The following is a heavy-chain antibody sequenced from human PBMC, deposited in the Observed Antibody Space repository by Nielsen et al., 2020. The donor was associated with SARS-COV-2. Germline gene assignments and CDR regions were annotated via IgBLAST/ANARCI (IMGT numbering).Heavy chain of an antibody. CDR1: GFSLSTSRMC. CDR2: INWDDDK. Sequence: SGPTLVKPTQTLTLTCTFSGFSLSTSRMCVSWIRQPPGKALEWLARINWDDDKYYSTSLKTRLTISKDTSKNQVVLTLTNMGPVDAATYYCARTQREDYPYYMDVWGKGTTVTVSS. CDR3: ARTQREDYPYYMDV. V-gene: IGHV2-70*11. J-gene: IGHJ6*03.